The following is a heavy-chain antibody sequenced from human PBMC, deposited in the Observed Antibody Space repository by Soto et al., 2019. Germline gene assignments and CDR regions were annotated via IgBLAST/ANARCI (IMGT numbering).Heavy chain of an antibody. D-gene: IGHD2-15*01. V-gene: IGHV3-23*01. J-gene: IGHJ4*02. Sequence: GGSLRLSCAASGFTFSSYAMSWVRQAPGKGLEWVSAISGSGGSTYYADSVKGRFTISRDNSKNTLYLQMNSLRAEDTAVYYCAKDPYCSGGSCYRTCFDYWGQGTLVTVSS. CDR3: AKDPYCSGGSCYRTCFDY. CDR1: GFTFSSYA. CDR2: ISGSGGST.